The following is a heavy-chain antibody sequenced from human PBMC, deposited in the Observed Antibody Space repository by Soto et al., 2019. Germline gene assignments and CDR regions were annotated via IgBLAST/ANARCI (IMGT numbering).Heavy chain of an antibody. CDR3: ARDCSSTSCYIDAFDI. D-gene: IGHD2-2*01. Sequence: QVQLVQSGAEVKKPGASVKVSCKASGYTFTSYYMHWVRQAPGQGLEWMGIINPSGGSTTYAQKFQGRVTMTRDTSTSTVYMELSSLRSEDTAVYYCARDCSSTSCYIDAFDIWGQGTMVTVSS. J-gene: IGHJ3*02. V-gene: IGHV1-46*03. CDR1: GYTFTSYY. CDR2: INPSGGST.